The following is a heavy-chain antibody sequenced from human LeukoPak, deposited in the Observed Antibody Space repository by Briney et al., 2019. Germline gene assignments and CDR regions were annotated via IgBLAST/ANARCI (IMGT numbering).Heavy chain of an antibody. D-gene: IGHD5-24*01. J-gene: IGHJ4*02. CDR3: ASPLWLERWLQLPGAGDY. CDR2: ISGSGGST. Sequence: GGTLRLSCAASGFTFSSYGMSWVRQAPGKGLEWVSAISGSGGSTYYADSVKGRFTISRDNSKNTLYLQMNSLRAEDTAVYYCASPLWLERWLQLPGAGDYWGQGTLVTVSS. CDR1: GFTFSSYG. V-gene: IGHV3-23*01.